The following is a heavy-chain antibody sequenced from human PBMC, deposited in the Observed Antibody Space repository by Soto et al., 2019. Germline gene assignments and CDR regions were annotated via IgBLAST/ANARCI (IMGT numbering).Heavy chain of an antibody. D-gene: IGHD3-10*01. CDR2: MYKTGET. J-gene: IGHJ6*02. Sequence: PSETLSLTCTVSGGSVSTGMKYWGWFRQPPGKALEFIGYMYKTGETLLNSSLKSRVTLSMETSKNQFSLTLSSVTAADTAVYFCMKAHESGDFLGMSVWGPGTTVTVSS. CDR1: GGSVSTGMKY. V-gene: IGHV4-61*01. CDR3: MKAHESGDFLGMSV.